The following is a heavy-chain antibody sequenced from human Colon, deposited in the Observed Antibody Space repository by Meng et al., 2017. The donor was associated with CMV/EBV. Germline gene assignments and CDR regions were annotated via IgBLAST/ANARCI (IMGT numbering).Heavy chain of an antibody. CDR2: ISVSGDSK. J-gene: IGHJ4*02. CDR3: ARVLPNYDFWSGYPDY. Sequence: GESLKISCEASGFTFSRYAMNWVRQAPGKGLEWVSGISVSGDSKYYVDSVEGRFTIARDNSRDTVYLQMNSLRVEDTAVYYCARVLPNYDFWSGYPDYWGQGIRVTVSS. V-gene: IGHV3-23*01. CDR1: GFTFSRYA. D-gene: IGHD3-3*01.